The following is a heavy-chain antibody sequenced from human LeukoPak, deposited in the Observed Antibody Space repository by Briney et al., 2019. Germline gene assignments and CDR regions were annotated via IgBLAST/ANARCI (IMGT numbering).Heavy chain of an antibody. CDR3: ASENTVAGYDY. D-gene: IGHD6-19*01. CDR2: IYYSGST. V-gene: IGHV4-59*01. J-gene: IGHJ4*02. Sequence: PSETLSLTCTVSGGSISSYYWSWIRQPPGKGLEWIGYIYYSGSTNYNPSLKSRVTISVDTSKNQFSLKLSSVTAADTAVYYCASENTVAGYDYWGQGTLVTVSS. CDR1: GGSISSYY.